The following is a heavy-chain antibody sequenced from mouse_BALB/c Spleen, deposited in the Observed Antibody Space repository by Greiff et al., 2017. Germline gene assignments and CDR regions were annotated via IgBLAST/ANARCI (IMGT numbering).Heavy chain of an antibody. CDR1: GYSITSGYY. Sequence: EVKLVESGPGLVKPSQSLSLTCSVTGYSITSGYYWNWIRQFPGNKLEWMGYISYDGSNNYNPSLKNRISITRDTSKNQFFLKLNSVTTEDTATYYCARGGGNGYAMDYWGQGTSVTVSS. CDR3: ARGGGNGYAMDY. V-gene: IGHV3-6*02. CDR2: ISYDGSN. J-gene: IGHJ4*01. D-gene: IGHD2-1*01.